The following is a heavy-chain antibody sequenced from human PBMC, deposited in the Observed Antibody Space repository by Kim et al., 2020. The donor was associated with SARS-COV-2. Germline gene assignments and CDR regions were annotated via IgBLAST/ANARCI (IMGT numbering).Heavy chain of an antibody. V-gene: IGHV4-39*01. CDR2: IYYSGST. Sequence: SETLSLTCTVSGGSISSSSYYWGWIRQPPGKGLEWIGSIYYSGSTYYNPSLKSRVTISVYTSKNQFSLKLSSVTAADTAVYYCARHPRYCSGGSCYSLGMDVWGQGTTVTVSS. CDR3: ARHPRYCSGGSCYSLGMDV. D-gene: IGHD2-15*01. CDR1: GGSISSSSYY. J-gene: IGHJ6*02.